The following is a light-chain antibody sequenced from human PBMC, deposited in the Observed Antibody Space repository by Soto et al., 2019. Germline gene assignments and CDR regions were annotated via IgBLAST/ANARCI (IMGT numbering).Light chain of an antibody. V-gene: IGKV3D-20*01. Sequence: EIVLTQSPGTLSLSPGERATPSCGSSQGVSSSYLAWYQQKPGLAPRLIIYDASSRATGIPDRFSASGSGTDCTLTISDVQPEDVALYYCHQRQSWPRTFGQGTKVDI. CDR1: QGVSSSY. CDR3: HQRQSWPRT. CDR2: DAS. J-gene: IGKJ1*01.